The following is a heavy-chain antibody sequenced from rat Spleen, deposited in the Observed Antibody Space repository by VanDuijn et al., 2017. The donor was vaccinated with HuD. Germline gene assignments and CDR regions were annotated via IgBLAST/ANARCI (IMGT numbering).Heavy chain of an antibody. CDR2: INQDSRTI. Sequence: EVQLVESGGGLVQPGRSLKLSCVASGFTFNNYWMTWIRQAPGKGLEWIGEINQDSRTIKYIPYLKDKVTISRDNAQNTLYLQMSKLGSEDTAIYYCVREEFGVNYWGQGVMVTVSS. CDR3: VREEFGVNY. CDR1: GFTFNNYW. J-gene: IGHJ2*01. D-gene: IGHD4-5*01. V-gene: IGHV4-2*01.